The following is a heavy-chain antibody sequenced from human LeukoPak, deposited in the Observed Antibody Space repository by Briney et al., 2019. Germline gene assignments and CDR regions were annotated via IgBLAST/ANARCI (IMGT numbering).Heavy chain of an antibody. CDR2: FNPEDGET. D-gene: IGHD4-17*01. V-gene: IGHV1-24*01. J-gene: IGHJ4*02. CDR1: GYTLTELS. CDR3: ATRLTTVTTVDY. Sequence: GASVKVSCKVSGYTLTELSMHWVRQAPGKGLEWMGGFNPEDGETIYAQKFQGRVTMTEDTSTDIAYMELSSLRSEGTAVYYCATRLTTVTTVDYWGQGTLVTVSS.